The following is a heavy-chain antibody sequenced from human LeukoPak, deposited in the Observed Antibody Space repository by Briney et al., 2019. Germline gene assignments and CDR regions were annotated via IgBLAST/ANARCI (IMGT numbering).Heavy chain of an antibody. CDR3: ARFIVVVPAATDYFDY. Sequence: GGSLRLSCAASGFTFSSYWMSWVRQAPGKGLEWVANIKQDGSEKYYVDSVKGRFTISRDNAKNSLYLQMNSLRAEDTAVYYCARFIVVVPAATDYFDYWGQGTLVTVSS. CDR2: IKQDGSEK. CDR1: GFTFSSYW. V-gene: IGHV3-7*01. D-gene: IGHD2-2*01. J-gene: IGHJ4*02.